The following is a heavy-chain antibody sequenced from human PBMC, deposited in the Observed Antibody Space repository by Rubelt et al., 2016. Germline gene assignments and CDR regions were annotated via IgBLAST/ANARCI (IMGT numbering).Heavy chain of an antibody. D-gene: IGHD3-3*01. CDR2: ISYSGST. CDR1: GGSVTSGRYY. J-gene: IGHJ4*02. Sequence: QVHLQESGPGLVKPSETLSLTCTVSGGSVTSGRYYWTWIRQPPGQGLAFIGYISYSGSTNYNPSLKSRVTISVHPSKNQFSLELSSVTAADTGVDFCARGMWGGNYPYVDYGGQGSRAAVSS. CDR3: ARGMWGGNYPYVDY. V-gene: IGHV4-61*01.